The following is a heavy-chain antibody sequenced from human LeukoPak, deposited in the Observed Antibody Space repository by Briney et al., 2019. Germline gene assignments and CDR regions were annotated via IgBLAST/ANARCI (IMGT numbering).Heavy chain of an antibody. J-gene: IGHJ4*02. Sequence: SETLSLTCTVSGGSISTYFWSWIRQPPGKGLEWIGYVYYSGSTNYNPSLKSRLTMSLDTSKKHLSLRLTSVSAADTAVYYCARHLRSFPDYWGQGTLVTVSS. CDR1: GGSISTYF. CDR3: ARHLRSFPDY. CDR2: VYYSGST. D-gene: IGHD3-3*02. V-gene: IGHV4-59*08.